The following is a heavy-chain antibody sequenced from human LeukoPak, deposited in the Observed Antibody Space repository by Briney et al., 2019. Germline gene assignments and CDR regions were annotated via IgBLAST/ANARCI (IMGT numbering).Heavy chain of an antibody. J-gene: IGHJ4*02. V-gene: IGHV1-69*04. CDR2: IIPILGIA. Sequence: ASVKVSCKASGGTFSSYAISWVRQAPGQGLEWMGRIIPILGIANYAQKFRGRVTITADKSTSTAYMELSSLRSEDTAEYYCAASCSGGSCYSDFDYWGQGTLVTVSS. CDR1: GGTFSSYA. CDR3: AASCSGGSCYSDFDY. D-gene: IGHD2-15*01.